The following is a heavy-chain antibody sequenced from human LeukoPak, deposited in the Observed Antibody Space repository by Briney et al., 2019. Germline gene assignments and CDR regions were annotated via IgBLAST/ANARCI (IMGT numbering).Heavy chain of an antibody. CDR3: TRDQESGVQLWLEDY. J-gene: IGHJ4*02. D-gene: IGHD5-18*01. Sequence: GGSLRLSCAASGFTLSSYSMNWVRHAPGNGLELVSSISSSSSYIYYADSVKGRFTISRDNTKYSRNLEMNSLRAEDTAVYYRTRDQESGVQLWLEDYWGQGTLVTVSS. V-gene: IGHV3-21*01. CDR2: ISSSSSYI. CDR1: GFTLSSYS.